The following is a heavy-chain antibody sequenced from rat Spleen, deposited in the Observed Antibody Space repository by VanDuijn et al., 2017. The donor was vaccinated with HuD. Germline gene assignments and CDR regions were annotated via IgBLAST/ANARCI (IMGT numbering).Heavy chain of an antibody. CDR3: TRGGYFRY. V-gene: IGHV5-20*01. D-gene: IGHD1-12*03. CDR2: SSYDGGTI. CDR1: GFTFSDSG. Sequence: EVQLVESGGGLVQPGRSTKLSCAASGFTFSDSGMAWVLQAPTKGLEWVALSSYDGGTIYYRDSVKVRFTISRDNAKSTLYLQMESLRSEDTATYYCTRGGYFRYWGQGVMVTVSS. J-gene: IGHJ2*01.